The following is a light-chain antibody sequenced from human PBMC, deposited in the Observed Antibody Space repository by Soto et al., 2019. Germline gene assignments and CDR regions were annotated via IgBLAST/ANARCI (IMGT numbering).Light chain of an antibody. CDR1: HPISNY. V-gene: IGKV1-39*01. Sequence: DIPMTQSPSSLSASVGDRVTITCRASHPISNYLNWYQQKPGKAPKLLIYAASSLQSGVPSRFSGSGSGTEFTLTISSLQSEDFAVYYCQQYNNWPPITFGQGTRLEIK. J-gene: IGKJ5*01. CDR2: AAS. CDR3: QQYNNWPPIT.